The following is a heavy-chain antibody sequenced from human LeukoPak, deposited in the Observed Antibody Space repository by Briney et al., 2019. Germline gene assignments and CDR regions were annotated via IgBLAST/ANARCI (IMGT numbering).Heavy chain of an antibody. CDR1: GFTFSSYE. CDR3: ARVNRGSGSYYHPNWFDP. Sequence: PWGSLRLSCAASGFTFSSYEMNWVRQAPGKGLEWVSYISSSGSTIYYADSVKGRFTISRDNAKNSLYLQMNSLRAEDTAVYYCARVNRGSGSYYHPNWFDPWGQGTLVTVSS. V-gene: IGHV3-48*03. D-gene: IGHD3-10*01. J-gene: IGHJ5*02. CDR2: ISSSGSTI.